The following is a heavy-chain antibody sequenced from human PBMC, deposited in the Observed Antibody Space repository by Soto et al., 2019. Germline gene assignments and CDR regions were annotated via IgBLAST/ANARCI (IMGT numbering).Heavy chain of an antibody. D-gene: IGHD3-3*01. J-gene: IGHJ6*02. CDR1: GFTFSNAW. Sequence: GGSLRLSCAASGFTFSNAWMNWVRQAPGNGLEWVGRIKSKTDGGTTDYAAPVKGRFTISRDDSKNTLYLQMNSLKTEDTAVYYCTTDDYDFWSGYYINYYYYGMDVWGQGTTDTVSS. V-gene: IGHV3-15*07. CDR3: TTDDYDFWSGYYINYYYYGMDV. CDR2: IKSKTDGGTT.